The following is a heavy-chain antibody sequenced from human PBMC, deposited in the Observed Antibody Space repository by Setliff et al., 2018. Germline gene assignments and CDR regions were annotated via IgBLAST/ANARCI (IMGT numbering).Heavy chain of an antibody. J-gene: IGHJ4*02. CDR1: GGSISSGDYY. D-gene: IGHD3-10*01. CDR2: IYYSGNT. CDR3: ARQLYYYGTPGYFDY. V-gene: IGHV4-30-4*08. Sequence: PSETLSLICTVSGGSISSGDYYWTWIRQPPGKGLEWIGFIYYSGNTFYNPSLKSRLTISVDTSKNLFSLKLSSVTAADTAVYYCARQLYYYGTPGYFDYWGQGTLVTVSS.